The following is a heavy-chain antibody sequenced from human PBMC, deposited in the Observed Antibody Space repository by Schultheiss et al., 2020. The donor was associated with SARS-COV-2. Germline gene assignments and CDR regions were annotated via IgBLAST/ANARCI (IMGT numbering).Heavy chain of an antibody. Sequence: SETLSLTCTVSGGSISSGGYYWSWIRQPPGKGLEWIGSIYYSGSTYYNPSLKSRVTISVDTSKNQFSLKLSSVTAADTAVYYCARAAGSNNIFDYWGQGTLVTVSS. D-gene: IGHD6-13*01. CDR3: ARAAGSNNIFDY. CDR1: GGSISSGGYY. J-gene: IGHJ4*02. CDR2: IYYSGST. V-gene: IGHV4-39*01.